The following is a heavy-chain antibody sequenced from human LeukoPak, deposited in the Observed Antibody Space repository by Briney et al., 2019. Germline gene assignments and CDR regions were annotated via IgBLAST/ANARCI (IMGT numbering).Heavy chain of an antibody. CDR2: ISSDGVTK. V-gene: IGHV3-48*03. CDR1: GFTFSSYE. CDR3: ARDSSDILTGLTPFDH. D-gene: IGHD3-9*01. J-gene: IGHJ4*02. Sequence: PGGSLRLSCAASGFTFSSYEMNWVRQAPGKGLEWVSYISSDGVTKYYADSVKGRFTISRDNAKKSLYLQMSSLRAEDTAVYYCARDSSDILTGLTPFDHWGQGTLVTVSS.